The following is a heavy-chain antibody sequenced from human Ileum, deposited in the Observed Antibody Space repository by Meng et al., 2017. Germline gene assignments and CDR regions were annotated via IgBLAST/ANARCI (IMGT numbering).Heavy chain of an antibody. CDR1: GGSISSSNW. J-gene: IGHJ4*02. D-gene: IGHD4-23*01. CDR3: ARYILRWGYYFDY. Sequence: QWQLPGSGPGRGKPSGTRSLTCPGSGGSISSSNWWSWVRQPPGKGLEWIGEIYHSGSTNYNPSLKSRVTISVDKSKNQFSLKLSSVTAADTAVYYCARYILRWGYYFDYWGQGTLVTVSS. CDR2: IYHSGST. V-gene: IGHV4-4*02.